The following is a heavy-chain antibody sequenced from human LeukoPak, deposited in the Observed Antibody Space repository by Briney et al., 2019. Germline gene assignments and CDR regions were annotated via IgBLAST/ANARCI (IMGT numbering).Heavy chain of an antibody. CDR1: GGSISSSNW. CDR3: ASINNGQDAFDI. Sequence: SETLSLTFAVSGGSISSSNWWSWVRQPPGKGLEWIGEIYHSGSTNYNPSLKSRVTISVDKSKNQFSLKLSSVTAADTAVYYCASINNGQDAFDIWGQGTMVTVSS. D-gene: IGHD1-14*01. V-gene: IGHV4-4*02. J-gene: IGHJ3*02. CDR2: IYHSGST.